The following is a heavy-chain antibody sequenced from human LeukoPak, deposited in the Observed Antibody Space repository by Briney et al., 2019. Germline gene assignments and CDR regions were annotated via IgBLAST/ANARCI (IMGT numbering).Heavy chain of an antibody. Sequence: PGRSLRLSCAASGFTFSSYGMHWVRQAPGKGPEWVAFIRYDGSNIYYADSVKGRFTISRDNSKNTLYLQMNSLRAEDTAVYYCAKDGLVGSSNPRSIDYWGQGTLVTVYS. D-gene: IGHD1-26*01. V-gene: IGHV3-30*02. CDR3: AKDGLVGSSNPRSIDY. CDR1: GFTFSSYG. J-gene: IGHJ4*02. CDR2: IRYDGSNI.